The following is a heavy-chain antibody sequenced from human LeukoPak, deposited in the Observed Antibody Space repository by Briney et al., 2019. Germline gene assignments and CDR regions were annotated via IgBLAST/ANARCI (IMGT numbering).Heavy chain of an antibody. CDR2: IRSKAYGGTT. J-gene: IGHJ4*02. Sequence: GGSLRLSCTASGFTFGDYAMSWVRQAPGQGLEWMGFIRSKAYGGTTEYAASVKGRFTISRDDSKSIAYLQMNSLKTEDTAVYYCTSSYYDFWSGYTPLGYWGQGTLVTVSS. CDR3: TSSYYDFWSGYTPLGY. D-gene: IGHD3-3*01. V-gene: IGHV3-49*04. CDR1: GFTFGDYA.